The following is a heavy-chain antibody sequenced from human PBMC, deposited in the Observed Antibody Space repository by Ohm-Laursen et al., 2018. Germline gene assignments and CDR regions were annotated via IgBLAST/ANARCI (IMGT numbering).Heavy chain of an antibody. Sequence: SLRLSCAASGFSFSTYEMNWVRQAPGKGLEWVSYISGSGSTIYYADSVKGRFTISRDNAKNSLYLQLNSLRVEDTALYYCARVKGSYSFDLWGQGTVVTVSP. CDR1: GFSFSTYE. D-gene: IGHD2-2*02. CDR2: ISGSGSTI. CDR3: ARVKGSYSFDL. J-gene: IGHJ3*01. V-gene: IGHV3-48*03.